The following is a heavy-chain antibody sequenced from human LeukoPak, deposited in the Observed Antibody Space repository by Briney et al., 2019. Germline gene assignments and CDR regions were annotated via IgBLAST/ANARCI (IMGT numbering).Heavy chain of an antibody. CDR2: ISGSGGST. J-gene: IGHJ4*02. V-gene: IGHV3-23*01. D-gene: IGHD3-22*01. CDR1: GFTFSSYG. Sequence: GGSLRLSCAASGFTFSSYGMSWVRQAPGKGLEWVSAISGSGGSTYYADSVKGRFTISRDNSKNTLYLQMNSLRAEDTAVYYCAKGAQFTMIVVVITRPYFDYWGQGTLVTVSS. CDR3: AKGAQFTMIVVVITRPYFDY.